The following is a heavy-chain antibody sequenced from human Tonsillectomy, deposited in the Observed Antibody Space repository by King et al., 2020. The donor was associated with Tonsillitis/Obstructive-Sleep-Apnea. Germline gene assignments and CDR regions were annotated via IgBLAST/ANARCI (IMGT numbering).Heavy chain of an antibody. J-gene: IGHJ4*02. CDR3: ARHTSGNSGYFFVY. Sequence: QLQESGPGLVKPSETLSLTCTVSGCSISSSSYYWGWIRQPPGNGLEWIGGIYYSGSTYYNPSLKSLVTISVDTSKNQFSLKLSTVTAADTAVYYCARHTSGNSGYFFVYWGQGALVTVSS. CDR2: IYYSGST. D-gene: IGHD4-23*01. V-gene: IGHV4-39*01. CDR1: GCSISSSSYY.